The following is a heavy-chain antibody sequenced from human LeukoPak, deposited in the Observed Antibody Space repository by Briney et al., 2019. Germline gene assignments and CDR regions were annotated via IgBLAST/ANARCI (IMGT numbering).Heavy chain of an antibody. CDR3: ARATGFVATSEFDY. D-gene: IGHD5-12*01. CDR2: ISYDGSNK. CDR1: GFTFSSYA. V-gene: IGHV3-30-3*01. Sequence: GGSLRLSCAASGFTFSSYAMHWVRQAPGKGLEWVAVISYDGSNKYYADSVKGRFTISRDNSKNTLYLQMNSLRAEDTAVYYCARATGFVATSEFDYWGQGTLVTVSS. J-gene: IGHJ4*02.